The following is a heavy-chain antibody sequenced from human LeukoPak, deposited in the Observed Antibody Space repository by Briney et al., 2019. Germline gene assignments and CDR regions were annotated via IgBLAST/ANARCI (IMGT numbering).Heavy chain of an antibody. V-gene: IGHV3-7*04. CDR2: IKQDGCEK. CDR1: GFTFSSYW. Sequence: GGSLRLSCAASGFTFSSYWMSWVRQAPGKGLEWVAKIKQDGCEKYYVDSVKGRFTISRDNSKNSLYLQMNSLRAEDTAVYYCAREPDSGYSLDYWGQGTLVTVSS. CDR3: AREPDSGYSLDY. D-gene: IGHD3-22*01. J-gene: IGHJ4*02.